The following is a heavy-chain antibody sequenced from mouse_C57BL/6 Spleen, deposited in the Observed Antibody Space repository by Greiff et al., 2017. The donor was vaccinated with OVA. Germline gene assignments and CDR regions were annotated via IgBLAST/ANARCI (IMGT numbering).Heavy chain of an antibody. Sequence: EVKLMESGGGLVKPGGSLKLSCAASGFTFSDYGMHWVRQAPEKGLEWVAYISSGSSTIYYADTVKGRFTISRDNAKNTLFLQMTSLRSEDTAMYYCAWLLRGYWGQGTTLTVSS. D-gene: IGHD1-1*01. CDR3: AWLLRGY. J-gene: IGHJ2*01. CDR2: ISSGSSTI. CDR1: GFTFSDYG. V-gene: IGHV5-17*01.